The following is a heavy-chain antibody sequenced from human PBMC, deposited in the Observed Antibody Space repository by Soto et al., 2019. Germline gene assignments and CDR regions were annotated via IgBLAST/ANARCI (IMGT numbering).Heavy chain of an antibody. V-gene: IGHV3-7*01. J-gene: IGHJ4*01. CDR3: ARGDYAFGY. Sequence: WGSLRLSCAASGFTFISYWMSWVLQAPWKGLEWVASIKQDGSEKYYVDSVKGRFTISRDNAKNSLYLQMNSLRAEDTAVYYYARGDYAFGYWGQGTLVTVSS. D-gene: IGHD4-17*01. CDR2: IKQDGSEK. CDR1: GFTFISYW.